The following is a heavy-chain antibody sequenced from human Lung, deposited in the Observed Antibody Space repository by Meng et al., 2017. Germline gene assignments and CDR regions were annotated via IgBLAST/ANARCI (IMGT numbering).Heavy chain of an antibody. D-gene: IGHD2-15*01. CDR3: ARDQGGAGGY. V-gene: IGHV4-34*01. Sequence: QVQLQQWGAGELKPSETLSLTCAVYVGSFSGYQWNWIRQSPGKGLEWIGDINHRGRTNYNPSLKSRVTISVDTSKNQFSLKLSSVTAADTAVYYCARDQGGAGGYWGQGTLGHRLL. J-gene: IGHJ4*02. CDR1: VGSFSGYQ. CDR2: INHRGRT.